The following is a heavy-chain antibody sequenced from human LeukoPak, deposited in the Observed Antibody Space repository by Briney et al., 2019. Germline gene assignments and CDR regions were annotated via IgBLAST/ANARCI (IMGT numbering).Heavy chain of an antibody. CDR3: ASVNNIAAAPDYYYYMDV. CDR1: GGSISSYY. J-gene: IGHJ6*03. Sequence: NSSETLSLTCTVSGGSISSYYWSWIRQPPGKGLEWIGYIYYSGSTNYNPSLKSRVTISVDTSKNQFSLKLSSVTAADTAVYYCASVNNIAAAPDYYYYMDVWGKGTTVTVSS. D-gene: IGHD6-25*01. V-gene: IGHV4-59*01. CDR2: IYYSGST.